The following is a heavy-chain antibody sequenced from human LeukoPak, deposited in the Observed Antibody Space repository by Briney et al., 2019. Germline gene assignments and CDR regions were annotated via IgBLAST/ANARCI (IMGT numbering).Heavy chain of an antibody. CDR1: GGSISSYY. CDR2: IYTSGST. J-gene: IGHJ4*02. V-gene: IGHV4-4*07. CDR3: AGISSGARVDY. Sequence: SETLSLTCTVSGGSISSYYWSWIGQPAGKGLEWIGRIYTSGSTNYNPSLKSRVTVSVDTSKNQFSLKLSSVTAADTAVYYCAGISSGARVDYWGQGTLVTVSS. D-gene: IGHD3-10*02.